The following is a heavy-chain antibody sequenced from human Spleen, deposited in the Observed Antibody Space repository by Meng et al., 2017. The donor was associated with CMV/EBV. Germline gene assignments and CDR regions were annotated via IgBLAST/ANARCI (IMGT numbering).Heavy chain of an antibody. J-gene: IGHJ4*02. V-gene: IGHV3-53*01. CDR3: ARGYSSNWSYFFDY. CDR2: IYSGGDT. D-gene: IGHD6-13*01. Sequence: GALRLSCAASGFTVSSTFMSWVRQAPGKGLEWVSLIYSGGDTYYADSVKGRFTISRDSSKNTLYLQMNNLRAEDTAVYYCARGYSSNWSYFFDYWGQGALVTVSS. CDR1: GFTVSSTF.